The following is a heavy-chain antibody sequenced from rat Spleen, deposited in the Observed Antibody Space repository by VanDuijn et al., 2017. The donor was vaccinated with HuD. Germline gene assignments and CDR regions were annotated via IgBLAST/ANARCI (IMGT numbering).Heavy chain of an antibody. Sequence: EVQLQESGPGLVKPSQSLSLTCSVTGHSIDSSYRWNWIRKFPGDKLEWMGYVNSAGTPNYNPSLQSRISITRDTSKNQFFLQLNSVTTEDTATYYCARSDGTHYYLPFANWGQGTLVTVSS. CDR3: ARSDGTHYYLPFAN. CDR1: GHSIDSSYR. CDR2: VNSAGTP. J-gene: IGHJ3*01. V-gene: IGHV3-3*01. D-gene: IGHD1-12*02.